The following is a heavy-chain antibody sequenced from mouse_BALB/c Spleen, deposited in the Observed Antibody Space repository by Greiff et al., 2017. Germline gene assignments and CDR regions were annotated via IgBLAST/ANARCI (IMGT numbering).Heavy chain of an antibody. J-gene: IGHJ3*01. Sequence: VQLQQSGPELVKSGASVKISCKASGYSFTGYFMNWVMQSHGKSLEWIGRINPYNGDTFYNQKFKGKATLTVDKSSSTAHMELRSLASEDSAVYYCARSYYGSSYWFAYWGQGTLVTVSA. CDR1: GYSFTGYF. V-gene: IGHV1-20*02. CDR3: ARSYYGSSYWFAY. D-gene: IGHD1-1*01. CDR2: INPYNGDT.